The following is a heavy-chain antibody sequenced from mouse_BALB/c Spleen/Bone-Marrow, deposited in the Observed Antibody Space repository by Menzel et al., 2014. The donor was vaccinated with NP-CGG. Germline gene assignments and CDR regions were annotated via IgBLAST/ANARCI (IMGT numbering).Heavy chain of an antibody. D-gene: IGHD2-3*01. V-gene: IGHV4-1*02. Sequence: VQLQQSGGGLVQPGGSLKLSCAASGFDFSRYWMSWVRQAPGKGLEWIGEINPGSNTINYTPSLKDKFTISRDNAKNTLYLQMSKVRSEDTALYYCARLGYYGWFAYWGQGTLVTVSA. CDR2: INPGSNTI. CDR3: ARLGYYGWFAY. J-gene: IGHJ3*01. CDR1: GFDFSRYW.